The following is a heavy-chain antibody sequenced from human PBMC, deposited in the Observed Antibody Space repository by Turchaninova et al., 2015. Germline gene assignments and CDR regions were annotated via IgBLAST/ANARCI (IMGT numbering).Heavy chain of an antibody. V-gene: IGHV4-38-2*01. CDR3: ARLKDYSHFDY. D-gene: IGHD2-15*01. CDR1: SSPITSGYY. J-gene: IGHJ4*02. Sequence: QVQLQESGPGLLKPSETLSPTCGVSSSPITSGYYWGRSRQPPGKALDLIASIFHSGDTYYNPSLKSRVTISVDRSKNQFSLMLTSVTAADTAVYYCARLKDYSHFDYWGQGTLVTVSS. CDR2: IFHSGDT.